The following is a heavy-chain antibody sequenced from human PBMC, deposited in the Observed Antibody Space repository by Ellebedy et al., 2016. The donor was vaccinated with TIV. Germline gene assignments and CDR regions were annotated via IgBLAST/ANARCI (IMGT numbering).Heavy chain of an antibody. CDR1: GDSISSYY. J-gene: IGHJ5*02. CDR2: VYYSGST. Sequence: MPSETLSLTCTVSGDSISSYYWSWIRQPPGKGLEWIGYVYYSGSTNYNPYLKSRVTILVDTSKNQFSLNLNLSSVTAADTAIYFCARTLAFYDILTGYVPNWFDPWGQGTLVTVSS. CDR3: ARTLAFYDILTGYVPNWFDP. V-gene: IGHV4-59*01. D-gene: IGHD3-9*01.